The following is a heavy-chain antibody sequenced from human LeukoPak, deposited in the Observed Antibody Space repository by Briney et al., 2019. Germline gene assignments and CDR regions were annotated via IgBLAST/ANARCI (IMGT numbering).Heavy chain of an antibody. CDR2: INHSGST. CDR3: ARGAGGFEGIAVAELNYYYYYGMDV. Sequence: SETLSLTCAVYGGSFSGYYWSWIRQPPGKGLEWIGEINHSGSTNYNPSLKSRVTISVDTSKNQFSLKLSSVTAADTAVYYCARGAGGFEGIAVAELNYYYYYGMDVWGQGTTVTVSS. D-gene: IGHD6-19*01. V-gene: IGHV4-34*01. CDR1: GGSFSGYY. J-gene: IGHJ6*02.